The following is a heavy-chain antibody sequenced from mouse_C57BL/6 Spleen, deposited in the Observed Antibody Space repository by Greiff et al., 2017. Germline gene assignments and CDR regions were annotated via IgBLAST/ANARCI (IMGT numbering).Heavy chain of an antibody. CDR2: INPNNGGT. CDR3: ARSHYGSSYWYFDV. J-gene: IGHJ1*03. CDR1: GYTFTDYN. V-gene: IGHV1-18*01. D-gene: IGHD1-1*01. Sequence: EVQLQQSGPELVKPGASVKIPCKASGYTFTDYNMDWVKQSHGKSLEWIGDINPNNGGTIYNQKFKGKATLTVDKSSSTAYMELRSLTSEDTAVYYCARSHYGSSYWYFDVWGTGTTVTVSS.